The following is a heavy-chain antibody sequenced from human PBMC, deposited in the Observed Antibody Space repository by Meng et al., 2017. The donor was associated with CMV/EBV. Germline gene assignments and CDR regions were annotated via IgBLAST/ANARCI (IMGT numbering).Heavy chain of an antibody. D-gene: IGHD2-2*01. CDR2: IIPIFGTA. J-gene: IGHJ6*02. Sequence: SVKVSCKASGGTFSSYAISWVRQAPGQGLEWMGGIIPIFGTANYAQKFQGRVTITTDESTSTAYMELSSLRSEDTAVYYCASSTDIVVVPAAMGYYYYGMDVWGQGTTVTVSS. V-gene: IGHV1-69*05. CDR1: GGTFSSYA. CDR3: ASSTDIVVVPAAMGYYYYGMDV.